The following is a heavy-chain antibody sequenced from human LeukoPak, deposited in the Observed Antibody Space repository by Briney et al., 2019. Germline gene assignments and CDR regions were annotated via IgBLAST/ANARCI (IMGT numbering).Heavy chain of an antibody. CDR3: ARGKRYFDWLLLDYFDY. J-gene: IGHJ4*02. CDR2: IYYSGST. CDR1: GGSISSYY. V-gene: IGHV4-59*01. Sequence: ASQTLSLTCTVSGGSISSYYWSWIRQPPGKGLEWIGYIYYSGSTNYNPSLKSRVTISVDTSKNQFSLKLSSVTAADTAVYYCARGKRYFDWLLLDYFDYWGQGTLVTVSS. D-gene: IGHD3-9*01.